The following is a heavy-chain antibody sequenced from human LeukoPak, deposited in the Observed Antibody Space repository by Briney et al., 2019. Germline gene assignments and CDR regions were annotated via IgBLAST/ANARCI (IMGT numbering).Heavy chain of an antibody. D-gene: IGHD3-10*01. CDR3: ARDLRSTMVRGDRFDP. CDR1: GYTFTSYG. J-gene: IGHJ5*02. Sequence: ASVKVSCKASGYTFTSYGISWVRQAPGQGLEWMGWISAYNGNTNYAQKLQGRVTMTTDTSTSTAYMELRSLRSDDTAVYYCARDLRSTMVRGDRFDPWGQGTLVTVSS. CDR2: ISAYNGNT. V-gene: IGHV1-18*04.